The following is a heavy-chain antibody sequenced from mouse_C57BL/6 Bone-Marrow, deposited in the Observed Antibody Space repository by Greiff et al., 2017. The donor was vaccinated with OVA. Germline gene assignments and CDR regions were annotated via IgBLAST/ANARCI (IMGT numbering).Heavy chain of an antibody. J-gene: IGHJ4*01. D-gene: IGHD1-1*01. CDR2: IYPSDSET. Sequence: QVQLQQPGAELVRPGSSVKLSCKASGYTFTSYWMDWVKQRPGQGLEWIGNIYPSDSETHYNQKFKDKATLTVDKSSSTAYMQLSSLTSEDSAVYYCARSPVYGSSYPHAMDDWGKGTSVTVSS. CDR3: ARSPVYGSSYPHAMDD. CDR1: GYTFTSYW. V-gene: IGHV1-61*01.